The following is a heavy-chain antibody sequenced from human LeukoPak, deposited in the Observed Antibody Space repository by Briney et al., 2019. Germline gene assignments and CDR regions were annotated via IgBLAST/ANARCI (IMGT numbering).Heavy chain of an antibody. J-gene: IGHJ4*02. Sequence: GGSLRLSCAASGFTFSSSWMTWVRQVPGKGLEWVASIREDGSQKSSVDSVKGRFAISRDNARQIVFLQMYSLRVEDTAIYFCAKNYYGSGSHYDYWGPGTLVTVSS. CDR3: AKNYYGSGSHYDY. V-gene: IGHV3-7*01. CDR1: GFTFSSSW. D-gene: IGHD3-10*01. CDR2: IREDGSQK.